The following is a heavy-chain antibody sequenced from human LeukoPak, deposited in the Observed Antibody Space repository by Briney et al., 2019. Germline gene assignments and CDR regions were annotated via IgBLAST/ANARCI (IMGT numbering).Heavy chain of an antibody. V-gene: IGHV1-2*02. CDR2: INGHSADT. CDR1: GYTFTGYY. D-gene: IGHD2-21*02. Sequence: GASVKASCKASGYTFTGYYMHWVRQAPGQGLEWLGWINGHSADTHFAENFQDRVTLTRDTSTRTASMILSRLRHDDTAVYYCARGGVTQDLFPTDWFDPWGQGTLVSVSS. J-gene: IGHJ5*02. CDR3: ARGGVTQDLFPTDWFDP.